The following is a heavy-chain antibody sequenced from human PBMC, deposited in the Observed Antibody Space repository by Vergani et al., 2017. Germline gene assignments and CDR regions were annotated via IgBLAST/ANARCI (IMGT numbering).Heavy chain of an antibody. D-gene: IGHD5-24*01. J-gene: IGHJ4*02. CDR1: GFIFSSHG. Sequence: VQLVEWGGGVVQPGGSLRLSCTASGFIFSSHGMHWVRQAPGKGLEWVAFIRYDGSRRDYGESVKGRFTISKDISKNTLYLQMNSLRGDDTAVYYCARETRDTPSSLDYWGQGTLVTVSS. CDR3: ARETRDTPSSLDY. V-gene: IGHV3-30*02. CDR2: IRYDGSRR.